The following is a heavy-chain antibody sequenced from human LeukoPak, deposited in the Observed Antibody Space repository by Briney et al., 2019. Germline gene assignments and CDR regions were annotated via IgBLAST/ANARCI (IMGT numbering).Heavy chain of an antibody. CDR3: ARVGTYYRSLDS. J-gene: IGHJ4*02. CDR1: GGSINDAS. Sequence: SETLSLTCTVTGGSINDASWNWIRKPPGQGLEWIGYIYHSGGTNYNPSLKSRVTISLDTSKNQFSLKLSSVTAADTAVYYCARVGTYYRSLDSWGQGTLVTVSS. V-gene: IGHV4-59*01. D-gene: IGHD3-10*01. CDR2: IYHSGGT.